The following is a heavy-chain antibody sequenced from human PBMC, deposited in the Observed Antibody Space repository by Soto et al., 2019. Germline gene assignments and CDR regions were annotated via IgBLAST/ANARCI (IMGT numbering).Heavy chain of an antibody. V-gene: IGHV4-59*08. CDR2: IYYSGST. CDR1: GGSISSYY. CDR3: ARLTAERDLGAFDI. D-gene: IGHD6-25*01. J-gene: IGHJ3*02. Sequence: SETLSLTCTVSGGSISSYYWSWIRQPPGKGLEWIGYIYYSGSTNYNPSLKSRVTISVDTPKNQFSLKLSSGTAADTAVYYCARLTAERDLGAFDIWGQGTMVTVSS.